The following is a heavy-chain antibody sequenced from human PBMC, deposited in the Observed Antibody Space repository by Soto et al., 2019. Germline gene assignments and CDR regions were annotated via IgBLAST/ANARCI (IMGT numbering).Heavy chain of an antibody. CDR2: IYNSGST. CDR1: GGSISSYY. V-gene: IGHV4-59*08. J-gene: IGHJ4*02. CDR3: ARRGYFDY. Sequence: SETLSLTCTVSGGSISSYYWTWIRQPPGKGLEWIGSIYNSGSTNYNPSLKSRVTISVDTSKNQLSLKLSSVTAADTAVYYCARRGYFDYWGQGTLVTVSS.